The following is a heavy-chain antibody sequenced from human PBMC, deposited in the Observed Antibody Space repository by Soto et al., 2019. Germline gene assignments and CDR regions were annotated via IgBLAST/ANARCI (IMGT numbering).Heavy chain of an antibody. CDR2: INHSGST. CDR3: ARGRKYRHYYGSGRPYYYYGMDV. Sequence: SATLALTCAVYGGSFSGYYWSWIRQPPGKGMEWIGEINHSGSTNYNPSLKSRVTISVDTSKNQFSLKLSSVTAADTAVYYCARGRKYRHYYGSGRPYYYYGMDVWGQGTTVTVSS. D-gene: IGHD3-10*01. CDR1: GGSFSGYY. V-gene: IGHV4-34*01. J-gene: IGHJ6*02.